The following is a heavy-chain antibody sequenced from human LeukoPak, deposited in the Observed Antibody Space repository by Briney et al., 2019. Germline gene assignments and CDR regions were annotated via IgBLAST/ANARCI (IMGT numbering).Heavy chain of an antibody. CDR1: GFTVSSNY. V-gene: IGHV3-66*01. Sequence: GGSLRLSCAASGFTVSSNYMSWVRQAPGKGLEWVSVIYSGGSTCYADSVKGRFTISRDNSKNTLYLQMNSLRAEDTAVYYCARDSNADCSGGSCYDYWGQGTLVTVSS. D-gene: IGHD2-15*01. CDR2: IYSGGST. J-gene: IGHJ4*02. CDR3: ARDSNADCSGGSCYDY.